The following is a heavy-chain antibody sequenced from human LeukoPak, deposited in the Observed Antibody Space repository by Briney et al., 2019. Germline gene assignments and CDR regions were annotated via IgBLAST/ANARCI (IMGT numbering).Heavy chain of an antibody. CDR3: ARDGYSSSSDAFDI. V-gene: IGHV4-39*07. CDR1: GGSISSSSYY. CDR2: IYYSGST. D-gene: IGHD6-6*01. Sequence: SETLSLTCTVSGGSISSSSYYWGWIRQPPGKGLEWIGSIYYSGSTYYNPSLKSRVTISVETSKNQFSLKLSSVTAADTAVYYCARDGYSSSSDAFDIWGQGTMVTVSS. J-gene: IGHJ3*02.